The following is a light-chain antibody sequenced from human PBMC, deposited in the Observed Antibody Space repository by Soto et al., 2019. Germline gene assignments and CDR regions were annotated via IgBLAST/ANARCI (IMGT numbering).Light chain of an antibody. CDR1: SSDVGGYNY. V-gene: IGLV2-14*03. CDR2: DVS. CDR3: YSYTSSNTYV. J-gene: IGLJ1*01. Sequence: QSALTQPASVSGSPGQSITISCTGTSSDVGGYNYVSWYQHHPGKVPQLLIYDVSNRPSGVSNRFSGSKSGNTASLTISGLQAEDEADYYWYSYTSSNTYVFGTGTKLTVL.